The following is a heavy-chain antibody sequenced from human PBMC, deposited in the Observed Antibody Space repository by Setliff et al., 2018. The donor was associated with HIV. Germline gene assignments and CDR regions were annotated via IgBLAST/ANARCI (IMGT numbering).Heavy chain of an antibody. CDR1: GDSISSGGYY. Sequence: PSETLSLTCTVSGDSISSGGYYWSWIRQPPGKGLEWIGEINHSGSTNYNPSLKGRVTISLDTSNNQFSLSLSSVTASDTAVYFCARSQETSVAATEIWGQGTMVTVSS. CDR2: INHSGST. D-gene: IGHD2-15*01. CDR3: ARSQETSVAATEI. J-gene: IGHJ3*02. V-gene: IGHV4-61*08.